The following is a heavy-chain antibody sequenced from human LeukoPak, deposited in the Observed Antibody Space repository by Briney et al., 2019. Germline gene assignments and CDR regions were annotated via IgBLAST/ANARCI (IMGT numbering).Heavy chain of an antibody. V-gene: IGHV3-23*01. D-gene: IGHD5-18*01. CDR2: ISVSGGST. Sequence: GGSLRLSCAASGFTFSSYGMSWVRQAPGQGQEWDSAISVSGGSTYYADSVKGRFTISRDNSKNTLYLQMNSLRAEDTAVYYCAACSYGPLIDYWGQGTLVTVSS. J-gene: IGHJ4*02. CDR3: AACSYGPLIDY. CDR1: GFTFSSYG.